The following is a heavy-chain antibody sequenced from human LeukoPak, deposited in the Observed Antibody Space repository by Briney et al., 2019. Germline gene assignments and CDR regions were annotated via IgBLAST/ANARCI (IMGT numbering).Heavy chain of an antibody. CDR3: ARIDYGGNGFDP. Sequence: SETLSLTCSVSGYSISGGYYRGWIRQPPGKGLEWIGNMFHSGSSFYNPSLKSRVTISVDTSKNQFSLMLNSVTAADTAVYYCARIDYGGNGFDPWGQGTLVTVSS. D-gene: IGHD4-23*01. CDR2: MFHSGSS. V-gene: IGHV4-38-2*02. J-gene: IGHJ5*02. CDR1: GYSISGGYY.